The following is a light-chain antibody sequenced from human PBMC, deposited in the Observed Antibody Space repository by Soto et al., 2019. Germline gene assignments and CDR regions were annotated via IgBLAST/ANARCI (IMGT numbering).Light chain of an antibody. J-gene: IGKJ1*01. Sequence: DIQMTQSPSSLSASVGDRVTITCRASHSIVNYLNWYQQKPGRAPNLLIYGASSLQSGVPSRFSGSRSGTDFTLTISSLQPEDFATYYCQQTYTTPRTFGQGTKVDIK. CDR2: GAS. CDR3: QQTYTTPRT. CDR1: HSIVNY. V-gene: IGKV1-39*01.